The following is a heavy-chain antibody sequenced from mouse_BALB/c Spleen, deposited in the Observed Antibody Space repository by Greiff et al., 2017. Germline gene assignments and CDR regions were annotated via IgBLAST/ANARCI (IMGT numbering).Heavy chain of an antibody. CDR3: AITTDAMDY. CDR1: GYTFTSYW. J-gene: IGHJ4*01. D-gene: IGHD1-1*01. Sequence: VQLQQPGAELVKPGASVKLSCKASGYTFTSYWMHWVKQRPGQGLEWIGEINPSNGRTNYNEKFKSKATLTVDKSSSTAYMQLSSLTSEDSAVYYGAITTDAMDYWGQGTSVTVSA. V-gene: IGHV1S81*02. CDR2: INPSNGRT.